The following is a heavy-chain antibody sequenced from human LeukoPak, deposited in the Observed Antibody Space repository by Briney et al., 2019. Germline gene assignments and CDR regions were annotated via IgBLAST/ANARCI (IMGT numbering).Heavy chain of an antibody. CDR3: ARDEGMVRGVLPY. CDR2: INPNSGGT. Sequence: ASVKVSCKVSGYTLTELSMHRVRQAPGQGLEWMGWINPNSGGTNYAQKFQGRVTMTRDTSISTAYMELSRLRSDDTAVYYCARDEGMVRGVLPYWGQGTLVTVSS. V-gene: IGHV1-2*02. J-gene: IGHJ4*02. CDR1: GYTLTELS. D-gene: IGHD3-10*01.